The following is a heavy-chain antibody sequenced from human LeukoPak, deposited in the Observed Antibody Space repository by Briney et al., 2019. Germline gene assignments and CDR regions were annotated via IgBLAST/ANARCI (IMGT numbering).Heavy chain of an antibody. J-gene: IGHJ4*02. CDR1: GFMFSSNW. CDR2: IKGDGTET. D-gene: IGHD5-24*01. V-gene: IGHV3-7*03. CDR3: AKEGRSLQTY. Sequence: GGSLRLFCAASGFMFSSNWMSWVRLAPGKGLEWVANIKGDGTETYYVDSVRGRFTISRDNAKNSLYLQMNSLRVEDTAVYYCAKEGRSLQTYWGQGTLVTVSS.